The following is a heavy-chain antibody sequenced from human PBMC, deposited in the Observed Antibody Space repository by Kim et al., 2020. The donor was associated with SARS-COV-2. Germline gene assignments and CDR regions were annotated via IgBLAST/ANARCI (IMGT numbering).Heavy chain of an antibody. D-gene: IGHD3-16*01. CDR1: GFTFSSYA. Sequence: GGSLRLSCAASGFTFSSYAMSWVRQAPGKGLEWVSAISGSGGSTYYADSVKGRFTISRDNSKNTLYLQMNSLRAEDTAVYYCAKWGWGYYYYGMDVWGQGTTVTVSS. CDR2: ISGSGGST. V-gene: IGHV3-23*01. CDR3: AKWGWGYYYYGMDV. J-gene: IGHJ6*02.